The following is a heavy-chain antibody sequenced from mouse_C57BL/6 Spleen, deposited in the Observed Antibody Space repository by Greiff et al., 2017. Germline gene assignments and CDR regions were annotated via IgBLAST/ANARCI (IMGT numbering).Heavy chain of an antibody. V-gene: IGHV1-80*01. CDR3: ASEGYYGYDPLSMDY. Sequence: VQLQQSGAELVKPGASVKISCKASGYAFSSYWMNWVKQRPGKGLEWIGQIYPGDGDTNYNGKFKGKATLTADKSSSTAYMQLSSLTSEDSAVYFCASEGYYGYDPLSMDYWGQGTSVTVSS. CDR2: IYPGDGDT. CDR1: GYAFSSYW. J-gene: IGHJ4*01. D-gene: IGHD2-2*01.